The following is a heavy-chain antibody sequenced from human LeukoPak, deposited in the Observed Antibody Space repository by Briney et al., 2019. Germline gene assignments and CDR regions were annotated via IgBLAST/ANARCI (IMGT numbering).Heavy chain of an antibody. CDR2: IRYDGSNK. Sequence: GGSLRLSCAASGFTVSSNYMSWVRQAPGKGLEWVAFIRYDGSNKYYADSVKGRFTISRDNSKNTLYLQMNSLRAEDTAVYYCAKGIDYGDFFDYWGQGTLVTVSS. CDR1: GFTVSSNY. V-gene: IGHV3-30*02. CDR3: AKGIDYGDFFDY. J-gene: IGHJ4*02. D-gene: IGHD4-17*01.